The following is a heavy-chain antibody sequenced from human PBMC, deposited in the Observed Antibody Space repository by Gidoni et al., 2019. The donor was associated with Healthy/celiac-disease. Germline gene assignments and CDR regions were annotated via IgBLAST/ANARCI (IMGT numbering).Heavy chain of an antibody. CDR2: IHYSGST. D-gene: IGHD2-2*01. CDR3: ARHLTEFVVPAERWFDP. V-gene: IGHV4-39*01. J-gene: IGHJ5*02. CDR1: GGPISSSSYY. Sequence: QLQLQESAPGLVKPSETLPPTGTALGGPISSSSYYWGWIRQPPGKGLEWIGCIHYSGSTYHNPSLKNRVTISVDTSKNQFSLMLSSVTAADTAVYYCARHLTEFVVPAERWFDPWGQGTLVTVSS.